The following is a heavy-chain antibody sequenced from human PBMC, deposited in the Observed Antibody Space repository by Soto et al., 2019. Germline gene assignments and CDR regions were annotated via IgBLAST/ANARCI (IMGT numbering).Heavy chain of an antibody. CDR2: ISGSGGST. Sequence: GGSLRLSCAASGFTFGSYAMSWVRQAPGKGLEWVSAISGSGGSTYYADSVKGRFTISRDNSKNTLYLQMNSLRAEDTAVYYCAKKLEWLGYYYYGMDVWGQGTTVTVSS. J-gene: IGHJ6*02. CDR3: AKKLEWLGYYYYGMDV. CDR1: GFTFGSYA. V-gene: IGHV3-23*01. D-gene: IGHD6-19*01.